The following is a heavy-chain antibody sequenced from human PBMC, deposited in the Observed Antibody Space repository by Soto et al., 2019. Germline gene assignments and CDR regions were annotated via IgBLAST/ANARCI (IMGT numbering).Heavy chain of an antibody. V-gene: IGHV5-51*01. CDR1: GYSFTTCW. CDR3: ARASGKFVDPYYLDY. J-gene: IGHJ4*02. Sequence: PGESLKISCNASGYSFTTCWLAWVRQMPGKGLEWMGIIYPGDSDTRYSPSFQVQVTLSADRSISTAYLQWSSLKASDTAMYYCARASGKFVDPYYLDYWGQGTQVTVSS. D-gene: IGHD1-26*01. CDR2: IYPGDSDT.